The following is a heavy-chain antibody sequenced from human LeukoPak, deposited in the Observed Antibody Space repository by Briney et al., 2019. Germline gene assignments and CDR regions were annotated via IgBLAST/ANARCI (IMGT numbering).Heavy chain of an antibody. Sequence: ASVKVSCKASGYTFTSYGISWVRQAPGQGLEWRGWISAYNGNTNYAQKLQGRVTMTTDTSTSTAYMELRSLRSDDTAVYYCARGLYSSSWRTPFDYWGQGTLVTVSS. D-gene: IGHD6-13*01. CDR3: ARGLYSSSWRTPFDY. V-gene: IGHV1-18*01. J-gene: IGHJ4*02. CDR2: ISAYNGNT. CDR1: GYTFTSYG.